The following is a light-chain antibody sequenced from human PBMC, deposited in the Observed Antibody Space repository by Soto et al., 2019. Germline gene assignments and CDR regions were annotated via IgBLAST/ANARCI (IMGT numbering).Light chain of an antibody. V-gene: IGKV1-39*01. Sequence: DIQMTPSPSSLSASVGDRVTITCRASQSISSYLNWYQQKPGKAPKLLIYAASSLQSGIPSRFSSSGSGTDFTLIISSLQPEDFATYYCQQSYSTLTFGPGTKVDIK. J-gene: IGKJ3*01. CDR2: AAS. CDR1: QSISSY. CDR3: QQSYSTLT.